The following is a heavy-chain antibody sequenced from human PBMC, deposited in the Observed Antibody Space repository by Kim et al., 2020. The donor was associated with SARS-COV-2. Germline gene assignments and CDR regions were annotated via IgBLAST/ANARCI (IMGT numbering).Heavy chain of an antibody. CDR1: GYTFTSYA. V-gene: IGHV1-3*01. CDR3: AGRGDRHNWNDNRFDP. Sequence: VKVSCKASGYTFTSYAMHWVRQAPGQRLEWMGWINAGNGNTKYSQKIQGRVTITRDTSASTAYMDLSSPTSEDTALYYFAGRGDRHNWNDNRFDPWRQ. D-gene: IGHD1-1*01. J-gene: IGHJ5*02. CDR2: INAGNGNT.